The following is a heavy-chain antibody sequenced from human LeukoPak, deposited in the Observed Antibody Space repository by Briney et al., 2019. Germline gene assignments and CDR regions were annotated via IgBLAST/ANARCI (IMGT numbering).Heavy chain of an antibody. J-gene: IGHJ6*04. CDR3: AKESGFWSGYYMDV. CDR2: IWYDGSNK. D-gene: IGHD3-3*01. Sequence: PGGSLRLSCAASGFTFSSYGMHWVRQAPGKGLEWVAVIWYDGSNKYYADSVKGRFTISRVNSKNTLYLQMNSLRAEDTAVYYCAKESGFWSGYYMDVWGEGTTVTVSS. CDR1: GFTFSSYG. V-gene: IGHV3-33*06.